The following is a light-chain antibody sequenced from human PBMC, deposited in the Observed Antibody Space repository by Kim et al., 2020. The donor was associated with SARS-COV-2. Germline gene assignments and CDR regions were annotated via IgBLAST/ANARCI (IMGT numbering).Light chain of an antibody. J-gene: IGKJ2*01. CDR2: WAS. CDR1: QSILYSSNNKNY. V-gene: IGKV4-1*01. Sequence: DIVMTQSPDSLAVSLGERATINCKSSQSILYSSNNKNYLAWYQQKAGQPPKLLIYWASTRESGVPDRFSGSGSGTDFTLTISSLQAEDVAVYSCQQYYTTPYTFGQGTKLEI. CDR3: QQYYTTPYT.